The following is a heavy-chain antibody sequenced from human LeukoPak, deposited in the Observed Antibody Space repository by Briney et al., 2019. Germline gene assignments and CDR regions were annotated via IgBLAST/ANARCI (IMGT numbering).Heavy chain of an antibody. J-gene: IGHJ1*01. CDR1: GFTVSNTC. Sequence: GGSLRLSCAASGFTVSNTCMSWVRQAPGKGLEWVSYISSSGSTIYYADSVKGRFTISRDNAKNSLYLQMNSLRAEDTAVYYCASAGIAAGTFQHWGQGTLVTVSS. D-gene: IGHD6-25*01. CDR2: ISSSGSTI. V-gene: IGHV3-11*01. CDR3: ASAGIAAGTFQH.